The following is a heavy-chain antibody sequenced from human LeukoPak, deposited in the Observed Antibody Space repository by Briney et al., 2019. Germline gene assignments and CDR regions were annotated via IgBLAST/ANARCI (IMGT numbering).Heavy chain of an antibody. D-gene: IGHD5-18*01. V-gene: IGHV3-21*01. J-gene: IGHJ4*02. Sequence: GGSLRLSCAASGFTFSSYSMNWVRQAPGKGLEWVSSISSSSSYIYYADSVKGRFTISRDNAKNSLYLQMNSLRAEDTAVYYCARESEYSYDQAFDYWGQGTLVTVSS. CDR3: ARESEYSYDQAFDY. CDR2: ISSSSSYI. CDR1: GFTFSSYS.